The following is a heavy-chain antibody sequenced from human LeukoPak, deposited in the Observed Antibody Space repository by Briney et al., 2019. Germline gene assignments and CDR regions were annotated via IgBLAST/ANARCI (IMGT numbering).Heavy chain of an antibody. D-gene: IGHD3-10*01. Sequence: GGSLRLSCAASGFTFSSYAMSWVRQAPGKGLEWVSAISGSGGSTYYADSVKGRFTISRDNSKNTLYLQMNSLRAEDTAVYYCAKLARVRGVISYYYYYMDVWGKGTTVTISS. CDR1: GFTFSSYA. CDR3: AKLARVRGVISYYYYYMDV. CDR2: ISGSGGST. V-gene: IGHV3-23*01. J-gene: IGHJ6*03.